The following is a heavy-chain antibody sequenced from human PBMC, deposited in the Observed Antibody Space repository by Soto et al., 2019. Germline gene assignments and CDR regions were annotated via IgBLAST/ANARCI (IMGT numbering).Heavy chain of an antibody. J-gene: IGHJ6*02. CDR2: IIPILNSP. CDR1: GGTFGSYA. V-gene: IGHV1-69*01. CDR3: AREAPYCTSATCPKFYDMDV. D-gene: IGHD2-2*01. Sequence: QVHLVQSGAEVKKPGSSVKVSCKASGGTFGSYAITWVRRAPGQGLEWLGGIIPILNSPAYAQKFKARVVINADEVTNTAYMELNSLRFDETAVYYCAREAPYCTSATCPKFYDMDVWGQGTTVTVAS.